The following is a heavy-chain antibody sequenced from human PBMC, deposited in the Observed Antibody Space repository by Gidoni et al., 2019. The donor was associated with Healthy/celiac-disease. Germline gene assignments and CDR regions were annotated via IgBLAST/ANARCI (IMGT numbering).Heavy chain of an antibody. CDR1: GGSISSYY. CDR2: LYYSGST. D-gene: IGHD3-10*02. V-gene: IGHV4-59*01. Sequence: QVQLQEAGPGLVKPSETLSLTCTVSGGSISSYYWSWIRQPPGKGLEWIGYLYYSGSTNYNPSLTSRVTISVDTSKNQFSLKLSSVTAADTAVYYCAREAGTMLGWFDPWGQGTLVTVSS. CDR3: AREAGTMLGWFDP. J-gene: IGHJ5*02.